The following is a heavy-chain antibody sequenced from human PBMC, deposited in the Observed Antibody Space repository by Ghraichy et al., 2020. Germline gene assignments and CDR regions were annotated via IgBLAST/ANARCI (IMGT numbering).Heavy chain of an antibody. V-gene: IGHV3-7*01. Sequence: LSLTCAASGFIFTRHWMSWVRQAPGKGPEWVANIKQDGSEENYGDSVRGRFTISRDNAKNSLSLQMNSLKDEDTAVYFCARVLDNDGTAYYRHFDCWGQGTLVTVSS. CDR2: IKQDGSEE. CDR1: GFIFTRHW. CDR3: ARVLDNDGTAYYRHFDC. D-gene: IGHD3-22*01. J-gene: IGHJ4*02.